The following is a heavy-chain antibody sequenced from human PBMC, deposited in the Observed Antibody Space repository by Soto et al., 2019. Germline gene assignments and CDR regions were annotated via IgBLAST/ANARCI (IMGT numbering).Heavy chain of an antibody. J-gene: IGHJ6*02. CDR3: ARGRSLIFAGPPYGVDV. CDR2: ISESGGTT. Sequence: GGSLRLSCVVSAFTSSSHEMNWVRQAPGKGPEWVSKISESGGTTSYADSVKGRFTISRDNASDSLYLHMDSLRAEDTAVYYCARGRSLIFAGPPYGVDVWGQGATVTVSS. V-gene: IGHV3-48*03. D-gene: IGHD3-3*01. CDR1: AFTSSSHE.